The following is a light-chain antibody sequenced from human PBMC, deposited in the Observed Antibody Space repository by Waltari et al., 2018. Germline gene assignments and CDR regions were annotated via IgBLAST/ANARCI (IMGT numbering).Light chain of an antibody. CDR1: SGSIASNT. J-gene: IGLJ3*02. Sequence: NFMLTQPHSVSESPGKTVIISCTRSSGSIASNTVHWYQQRPGSAPTTVIYEDNQRLSGVPDRFSGSIDRSSNSASLTISGLKTEDEADYYCQSYDDTHQVFGGGTKLTVL. CDR2: EDN. CDR3: QSYDDTHQV. V-gene: IGLV6-57*03.